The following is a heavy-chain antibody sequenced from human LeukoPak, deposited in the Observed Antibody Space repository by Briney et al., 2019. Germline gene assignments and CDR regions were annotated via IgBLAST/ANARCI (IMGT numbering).Heavy chain of an antibody. Sequence: PSETLSLTCTVSGGSVSRGSYYWSWIRQPPGKGLEWIGYIYYSGSTNYNPSLKSRVTISVDTSKNQFSLKLSSVTAADTAVYYCARNHENYYDSSGYYSPFDYWGQGALVTVSS. J-gene: IGHJ4*02. CDR2: IYYSGST. CDR3: ARNHENYYDSSGYYSPFDY. D-gene: IGHD3-22*01. V-gene: IGHV4-61*01. CDR1: GGSVSRGSYY.